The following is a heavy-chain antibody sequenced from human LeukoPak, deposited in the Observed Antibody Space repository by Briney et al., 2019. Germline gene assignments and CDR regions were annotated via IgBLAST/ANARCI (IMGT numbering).Heavy chain of an antibody. V-gene: IGHV1-69*13. CDR2: IIPIFGTA. J-gene: IGHJ6*02. Sequence: GASVKVSCKASGGTFSSYAISWVRQAPGQGLEWMGGIIPIFGTANYAQKFQGRVTITADESTSTAYVELSSLRSEDTAVYYCARVPRYDSSGYYYVTSYYYYGMDVWGQGTTVTVSS. CDR3: ARVPRYDSSGYYYVTSYYYYGMDV. D-gene: IGHD3-22*01. CDR1: GGTFSSYA.